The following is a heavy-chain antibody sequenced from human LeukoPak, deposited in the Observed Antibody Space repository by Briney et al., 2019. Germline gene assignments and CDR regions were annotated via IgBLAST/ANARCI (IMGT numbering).Heavy chain of an antibody. Sequence: SETLSLTCTVSGGSISSYYWSWIRQPPGKALEWIGYIYTSGSTNYNPSLKSRVTISVDTSKNQFSLKLSSVTAADTAVYYCAANYYDSSGYYPNWFDPWGQGTLVTVSS. CDR3: AANYYDSSGYYPNWFDP. V-gene: IGHV4-4*09. D-gene: IGHD3-22*01. CDR2: IYTSGST. J-gene: IGHJ5*02. CDR1: GGSISSYY.